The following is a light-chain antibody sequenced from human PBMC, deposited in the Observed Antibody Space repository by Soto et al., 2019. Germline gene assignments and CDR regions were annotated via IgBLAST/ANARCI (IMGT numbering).Light chain of an antibody. Sequence: QSVLTQPASVSGSPGQSITISCTGTSSDVGGYNYVSWYQQHPGKAPKLMIYDVSNRPSGVSNRFSGSKSGNTASLTISGXXXXXXXXYYCSSYTSSSIYVFGTGTKLTVL. CDR3: SSYTSSSIYV. CDR2: DVS. V-gene: IGLV2-14*01. CDR1: SSDVGGYNY. J-gene: IGLJ1*01.